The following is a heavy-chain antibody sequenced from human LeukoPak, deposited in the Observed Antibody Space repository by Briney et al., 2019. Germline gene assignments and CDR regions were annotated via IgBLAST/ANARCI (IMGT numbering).Heavy chain of an antibody. CDR3: ARDQEGIAVPGTKGRAFDP. CDR2: INPNSGGT. CDR1: GYTFTGYY. Sequence: ASVKVSCKASGYTFTGYYMYWVRQAPGQGLEWMGRINPNSGGTNYAQKFQGRVTMTRDTSISTAYMELSRLRSDDTAVYYCARDQEGIAVPGTKGRAFDPRGQGTLVTVSS. J-gene: IGHJ5*02. D-gene: IGHD6-19*01. V-gene: IGHV1-2*02.